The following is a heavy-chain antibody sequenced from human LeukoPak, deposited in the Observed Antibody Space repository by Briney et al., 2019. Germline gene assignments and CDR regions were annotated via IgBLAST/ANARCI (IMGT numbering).Heavy chain of an antibody. Sequence: SETLSLTCTVSGGSISSYYWSWIRQPAGKGLEWIGRIYTSGSTNYNPSLKSRVTMSVDTSKNQFSLKLSSVTAADTAVYYCARESIVATIRYFDYWGQGTLVTVSS. CDR1: GGSISSYY. CDR3: ARESIVATIRYFDY. CDR2: IYTSGST. D-gene: IGHD5-12*01. V-gene: IGHV4-4*07. J-gene: IGHJ4*02.